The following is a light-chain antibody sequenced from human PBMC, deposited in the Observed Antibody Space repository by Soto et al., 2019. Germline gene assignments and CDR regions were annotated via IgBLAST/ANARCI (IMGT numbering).Light chain of an antibody. Sequence: QSVLTQSPSASASMGASVKLTCTLSSGHSSYAIAWHQQQPEKGPRYLMKLNSDGSHSKGDGSPDRFSGSSSGAERYLTISSRQSEDEAEYYCHPLGTGPVVFGGGTKRTV. V-gene: IGLV4-69*01. CDR1: SGHSSYA. CDR2: LNSDGSH. J-gene: IGLJ2*01. CDR3: HPLGTGPVV.